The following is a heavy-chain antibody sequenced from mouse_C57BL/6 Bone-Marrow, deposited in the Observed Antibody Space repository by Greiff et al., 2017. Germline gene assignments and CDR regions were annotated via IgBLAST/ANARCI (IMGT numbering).Heavy chain of an antibody. J-gene: IGHJ2*01. CDR1: GYTFTSYW. D-gene: IGHD4-1*01. CDR2: IYPTSGRT. V-gene: IGHV1-55*01. Sequence: QVQLKQPGAELVKPGASVKMSCKASGYTFTSYWITWVKQRPGQGLEWIGDIYPTSGRTNYNEKFKSKAILTVDTSSNTAYMQLSSLTSEDSAVFYCARSGPLGRSFDYWGQGTPLTVSS. CDR3: ARSGPLGRSFDY.